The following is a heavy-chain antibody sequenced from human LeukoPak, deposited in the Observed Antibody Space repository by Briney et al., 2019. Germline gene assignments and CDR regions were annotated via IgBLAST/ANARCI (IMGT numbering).Heavy chain of an antibody. D-gene: IGHD3-22*01. J-gene: IGHJ4*02. Sequence: ASVKVSCKASGYTFTSYGISWVRQAPGQGLEWMGWISAYNGNTNYAQKFQGRVTMTEDTSTDTAYMELSSLRSGDTAVYYCATDVRAAGGYYHYFDYWGQGTLVTVSS. V-gene: IGHV1-18*01. CDR1: GYTFTSYG. CDR2: ISAYNGNT. CDR3: ATDVRAAGGYYHYFDY.